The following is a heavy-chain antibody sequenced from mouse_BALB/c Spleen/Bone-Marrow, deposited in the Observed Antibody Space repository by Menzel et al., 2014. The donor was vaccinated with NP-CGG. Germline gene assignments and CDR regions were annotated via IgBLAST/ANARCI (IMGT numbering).Heavy chain of an antibody. D-gene: IGHD2-4*01. Sequence: QVQLKDSGPGLVAPSQSLSITYTVSGFSLTSYGVHWVRQPPGKGLEWLGVIWAGGSTNYNSALMSRLSISKDNSKSQVFLKMNSLQTDDTAMYYCARVSSTMITTVFAYWGQGTLVTVFA. CDR1: GFSLTSYG. CDR2: IWAGGST. V-gene: IGHV2-9*02. J-gene: IGHJ3*01. CDR3: ARVSSTMITTVFAY.